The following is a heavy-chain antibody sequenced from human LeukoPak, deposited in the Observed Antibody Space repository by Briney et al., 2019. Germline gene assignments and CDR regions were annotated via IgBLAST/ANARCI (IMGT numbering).Heavy chain of an antibody. J-gene: IGHJ6*03. V-gene: IGHV4-34*01. CDR3: ARVVLHVYDDYYYYYMDV. CDR2: INHSGST. D-gene: IGHD5/OR15-5a*01. CDR1: GGSVSGYY. Sequence: SETLSLTCAVYGGSVSGYYWSWIRQPPGKGLEWIGEINHSGSTNYSPSLKSRVTISVDTSENHFSLKLRSVTAADTAVYYCARVVLHVYDDYYYYYMDVWGKGTTVTVSS.